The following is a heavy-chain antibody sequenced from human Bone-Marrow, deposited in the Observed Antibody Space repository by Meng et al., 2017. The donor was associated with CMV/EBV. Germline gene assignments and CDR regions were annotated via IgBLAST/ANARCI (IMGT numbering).Heavy chain of an antibody. V-gene: IGHV1-18*01. CDR2: ISAYNGNT. CDR3: ARDLLGYCSSTSCHLGDY. J-gene: IGHJ4*02. CDR1: TFTSEG. Sequence: TFTSEGNSWVGQAPGQGLEWMGWISAYNGNTNYAQKLQGRVTMTTDTSTSTAYMELRSLRSDDTAVYYCARDLLGYCSSTSCHLGDYWGQGTLVTVSS. D-gene: IGHD2-2*01.